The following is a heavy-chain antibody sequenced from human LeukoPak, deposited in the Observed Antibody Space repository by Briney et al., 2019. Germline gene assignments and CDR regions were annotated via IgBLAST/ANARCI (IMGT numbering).Heavy chain of an antibody. Sequence: SVKVSCKASGGTFSSSAISWVRQAPGQGLEWMGGIIPIFGTANYAQKFQGRVTITTDESTSTAYMELSSLRSEDTAVYYCASVDIVVVPTGTLPFDYWGQGTLVTVSS. D-gene: IGHD2-2*03. CDR2: IIPIFGTA. CDR3: ASVDIVVVPTGTLPFDY. V-gene: IGHV1-69*05. CDR1: GGTFSSSA. J-gene: IGHJ4*02.